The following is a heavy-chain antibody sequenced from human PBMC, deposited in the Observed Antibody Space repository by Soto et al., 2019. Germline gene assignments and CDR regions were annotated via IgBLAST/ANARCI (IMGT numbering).Heavy chain of an antibody. Sequence: GESLKISCKGSGYSFTSYWISWVRQMPGKGLEWMGRIDPSDSYTNYSPSFQGHVTISADKSISTAYLQWSSLKASDTAMYYCAVPPRDGYPNYGMDVWGQGTTVTVYS. D-gene: IGHD5-12*01. V-gene: IGHV5-10-1*01. J-gene: IGHJ6*02. CDR2: IDPSDSYT. CDR1: GYSFTSYW. CDR3: AVPPRDGYPNYGMDV.